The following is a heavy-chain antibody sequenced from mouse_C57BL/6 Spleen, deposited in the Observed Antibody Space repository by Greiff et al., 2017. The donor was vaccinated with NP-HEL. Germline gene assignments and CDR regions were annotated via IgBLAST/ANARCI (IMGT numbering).Heavy chain of an antibody. CDR1: GYTFTDYY. V-gene: IGHV1-26*01. CDR2: INPNNGGT. J-gene: IGHJ2*01. D-gene: IGHD2-3*01. Sequence: VQLQQSGPELVKPGASVKISCKASGYTFTDYYMNWVKQSHGKSLEWIGDINPNNGGTSYNQKFKGKATLTVDKSSSTAYMELSSLTSEDSAVYSSSRDGLLLDYWGQGTTLTVSS. CDR3: SRDGLLLDY.